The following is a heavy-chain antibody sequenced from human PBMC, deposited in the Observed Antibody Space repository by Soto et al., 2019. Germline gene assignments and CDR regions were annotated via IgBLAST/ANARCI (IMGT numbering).Heavy chain of an antibody. D-gene: IGHD2-2*01. CDR2: ISANGQGI. J-gene: IGHJ4*02. V-gene: IGHV3-23*01. CDR1: GFTFTYYA. Sequence: LRLSCTASGFTFTYYAFSWVRQAPGKGLEWVSAISANGQGIYYADSVRGRFTISRDNSKNTVFLHMDSLRAEDTAVYYCAKDRDYPRDQFHYWGQGTLVTVS. CDR3: AKDRDYPRDQFHY.